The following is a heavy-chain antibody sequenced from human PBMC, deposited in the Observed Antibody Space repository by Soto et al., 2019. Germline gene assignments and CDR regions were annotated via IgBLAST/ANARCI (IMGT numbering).Heavy chain of an antibody. Sequence: TSETLSLTCTVSGGSISSSSYYWGWIRQPPGKGLEWIGSIYYSGNTYYNPSLKSRVTISVDTAKNQFSLKLSSVTAADTTVYYCARQYYFGSGSYYNRPFAFWGQGTLVTVFS. D-gene: IGHD3-10*01. CDR1: GGSISSSSYY. J-gene: IGHJ4*02. CDR3: ARQYYFGSGSYYNRPFAF. CDR2: IYYSGNT. V-gene: IGHV4-39*01.